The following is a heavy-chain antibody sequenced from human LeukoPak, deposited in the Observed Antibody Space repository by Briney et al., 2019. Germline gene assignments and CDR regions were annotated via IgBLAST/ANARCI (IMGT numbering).Heavy chain of an antibody. V-gene: IGHV4-59*01. D-gene: IGHD4-17*01. Sequence: PSETLSLTCTVSGGSISNYYWSWIRQPPGKGLEWIGYIYYSGSTNYNPSLESRVTISVDTSKNQFSLKLSSVTAADTAVYYCERGGGYGDSQNRIGAFDIWGQGTMVTASS. CDR3: ERGGGYGDSQNRIGAFDI. CDR2: IYYSGST. CDR1: GGSISNYY. J-gene: IGHJ3*02.